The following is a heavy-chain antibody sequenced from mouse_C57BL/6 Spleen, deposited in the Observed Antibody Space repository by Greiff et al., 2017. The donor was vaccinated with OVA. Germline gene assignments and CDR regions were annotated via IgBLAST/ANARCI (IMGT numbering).Heavy chain of an antibody. CDR2: IYPGDGDT. Sequence: QVQLKESGAELVKPGASVKISCKASGYAFSSYWMNWVKQRPGKGLEWIGQIYPGDGDTNYNGKFKGKATLTADKSSSTAYMQLSSLTSEDSAVYFCARDWDVYAMDYWGQGTSVTVSS. CDR1: GYAFSSYW. J-gene: IGHJ4*01. V-gene: IGHV1-80*01. CDR3: ARDWDVYAMDY. D-gene: IGHD4-1*01.